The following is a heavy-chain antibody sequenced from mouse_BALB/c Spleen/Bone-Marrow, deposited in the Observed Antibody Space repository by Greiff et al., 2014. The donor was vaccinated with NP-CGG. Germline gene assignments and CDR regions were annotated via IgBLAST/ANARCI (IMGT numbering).Heavy chain of an antibody. D-gene: IGHD2-14*01. CDR2: ISPYIGGT. J-gene: IGHJ2*01. V-gene: IGHV1S29*02. CDR3: ARGRRYDGPYFDY. CDR1: GYTFTDFN. Sequence: VQLQQSGPELVKPGASVKISCKAPGYTFTDFNMHWVKQSHGKSLEWIGFISPYIGGTGYNQKFKSKATLTVDSSSSTAYMELRSLTSEDSAVYYCARGRRYDGPYFDYWGQGTPLTVSS.